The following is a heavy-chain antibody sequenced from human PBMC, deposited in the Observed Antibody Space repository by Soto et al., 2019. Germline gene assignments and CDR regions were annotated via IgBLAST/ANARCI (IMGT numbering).Heavy chain of an antibody. CDR2: ITASGGST. CDR1: GFTFSSYA. V-gene: IGHV3-23*01. J-gene: IGHJ3*02. Sequence: EVQLLESGGGLVQPGESLRLSCEASGFTFSSYAMSWVRQAPGKGLEWVSTITASGGSTFYADSVKGRFTISRDNSKNTLYLQMNSLRAEDTAVYYCATIAVPPAFDIWGQGTMVTVSS. CDR3: ATIAVPPAFDI. D-gene: IGHD6-19*01.